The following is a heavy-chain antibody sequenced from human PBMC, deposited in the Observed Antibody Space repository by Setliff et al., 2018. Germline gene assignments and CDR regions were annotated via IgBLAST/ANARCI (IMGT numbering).Heavy chain of an antibody. CDR2: IYYSGST. V-gene: IGHV4-39*01. Sequence: SETLSLTCTVSGGSISSSSYYWGWIRQPPGKGLEWIGSIYYSGSTYYNPSLKSRVTISVDTSKNQFSLKLSSVTAADTAVYYCASFAGSSWVDYGGQGTRVTVSS. CDR3: ASFAGSSWVDY. J-gene: IGHJ4*02. CDR1: GGSISSSSYY. D-gene: IGHD6-13*01.